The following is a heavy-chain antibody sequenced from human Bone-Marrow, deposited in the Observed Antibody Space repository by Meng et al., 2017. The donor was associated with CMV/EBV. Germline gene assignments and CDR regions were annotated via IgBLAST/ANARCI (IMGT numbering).Heavy chain of an antibody. J-gene: IGHJ4*02. D-gene: IGHD3-3*01. V-gene: IGHV1-46*01. CDR3: ARGGLRFLEWLLPNEPGTGGVREWDY. CDR1: GYTFTSYY. Sequence: ASVKVSCKASGYTFTSYYMHWVRQAPGQGLEWMGIINPSGGSTSYAQKFQGRVTMTTDTSTSTAYMELRSLRSDDTAVYYCARGGLRFLEWLLPNEPGTGGVREWDYWGQGTLVTVSS. CDR2: INPSGGST.